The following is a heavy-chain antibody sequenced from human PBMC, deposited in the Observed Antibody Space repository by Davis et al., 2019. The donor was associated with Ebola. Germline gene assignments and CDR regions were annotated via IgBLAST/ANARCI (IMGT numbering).Heavy chain of an antibody. CDR1: GGSLSGYH. Sequence: PSETLSLTCAVYGGSLSGYHWSWIRQPPGKGLEWIGEINHSGTANDNPSLKSRITMSVDKSKNQFSLKLSSVTAADTAVYYCARGGQTYCAVGDCYSPSSGCLDFWGQGTLVVVSS. V-gene: IGHV4-34*01. J-gene: IGHJ4*02. CDR3: ARGGQTYCAVGDCYSPSSGCLDF. D-gene: IGHD2-15*01. CDR2: INHSGTA.